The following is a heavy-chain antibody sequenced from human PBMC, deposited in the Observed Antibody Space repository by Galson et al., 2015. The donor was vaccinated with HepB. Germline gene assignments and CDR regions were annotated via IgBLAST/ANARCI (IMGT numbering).Heavy chain of an antibody. CDR1: GFTVSSNY. V-gene: IGHV3-11*01. Sequence: SLRLSCAASGFTVSSNYMSWIRQAPGKGLEWVSYISSSGSTIYYADSVKGRFTISRDNAKNSLYLQMNSLRAEDTAVYYCARGPFYLPYGSGSYYNYYFDYWGQGTLVTVSS. CDR3: ARGPFYLPYGSGSYYNYYFDY. CDR2: ISSSGSTI. J-gene: IGHJ4*02. D-gene: IGHD3-10*01.